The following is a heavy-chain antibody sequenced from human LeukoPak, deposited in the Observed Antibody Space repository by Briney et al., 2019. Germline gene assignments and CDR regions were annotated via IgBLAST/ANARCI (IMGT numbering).Heavy chain of an antibody. Sequence: GRSLRLSCAASGFTFSDYGLHWVRQAPGKGLEWVAFIRYDGSFKYYADSVKGRFTISRDNSKDTLFLQMNSLRAEDTALYYCAKLPRSSGLPSSWGQGTLVTVSS. V-gene: IGHV3-30*02. J-gene: IGHJ5*02. CDR3: AKLPRSSGLPSS. CDR1: GFTFSDYG. CDR2: IRYDGSFK. D-gene: IGHD3-22*01.